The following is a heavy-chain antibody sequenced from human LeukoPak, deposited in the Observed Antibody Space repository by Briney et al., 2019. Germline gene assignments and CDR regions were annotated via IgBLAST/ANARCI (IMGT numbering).Heavy chain of an antibody. V-gene: IGHV3-23*01. J-gene: IGHJ5*02. CDR3: AKDDNYIRFLS. CDR1: GFTFSSYW. D-gene: IGHD3-16*01. Sequence: GGSLRLSCAASGFTFSSYWMSWVRQAPGKGLEWVSGISGSGGNTYYADSVKGRFTISRDNSKNTLYLQMNSLRAEDTAVYYCAKDDNYIRFLSWGQGTLVTVSS. CDR2: ISGSGGNT.